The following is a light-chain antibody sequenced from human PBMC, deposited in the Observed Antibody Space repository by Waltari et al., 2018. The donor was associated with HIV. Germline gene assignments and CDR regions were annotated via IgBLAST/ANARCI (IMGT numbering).Light chain of an antibody. CDR2: WAS. CDR3: QQYQSTPYT. CDR1: QSVLYSSNNKNY. Sequence: DIVMTQSPDSLVVSLGERATINCKSSQSVLYSSNNKNYLAWYQHRPGQPPKLRLYWASTRESGVPDRFNGSGSGTDFTLTISSLQAEDVAVYYCQQYQSTPYTFGQGTKLGIK. J-gene: IGKJ2*01. V-gene: IGKV4-1*01.